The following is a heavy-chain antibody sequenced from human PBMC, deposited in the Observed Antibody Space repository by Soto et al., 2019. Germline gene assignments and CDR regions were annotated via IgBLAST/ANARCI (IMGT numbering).Heavy chain of an antibody. CDR3: PREGSYCSGGSCYSDDY. CDR1: GGSISSSNW. CDR2: IYHSGST. Sequence: SETLSLTCAVSGGSISSSNWWSWVRQPPGKGLEWIGEIYHSGSTNYNPSLKSRVTISVDKSRNQFSLKLSSVTAADTAVYYCPREGSYCSGGSCYSDDYWGQGTLVTVSS. D-gene: IGHD2-15*01. V-gene: IGHV4-4*02. J-gene: IGHJ4*02.